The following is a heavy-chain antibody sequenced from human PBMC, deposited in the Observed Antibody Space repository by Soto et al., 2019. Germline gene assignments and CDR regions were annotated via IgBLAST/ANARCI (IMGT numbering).Heavy chain of an antibody. CDR2: INAGNGNT. V-gene: IGHV1-3*01. CDR3: ARWVEATTVPKPGPYISWFDP. J-gene: IGHJ5*02. CDR1: GYTFTSYA. Sequence: ASVKVSCKASGYTFTSYAMHWVRQAPGQRLEWMGWINAGNGNTKYSQKFQGRVTITRDTSASTAYMELSSLRSEDTAVYYCARWVEATTVPKPGPYISWFDPWGQGTLVTVSS. D-gene: IGHD4-4*01.